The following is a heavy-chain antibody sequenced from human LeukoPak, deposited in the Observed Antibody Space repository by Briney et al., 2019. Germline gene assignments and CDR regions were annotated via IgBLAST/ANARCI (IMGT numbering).Heavy chain of an antibody. CDR2: ISASGGST. Sequence: GGTLRLSCAASGFTFSGYGMSWVRQAPGKGLEWVSGISASGGSTYYADSVKGRFTISRDNSKNTLYRQMNSLRAEDTAVYYCAKGSVGFGELFDYWGQGTLVTVSS. D-gene: IGHD3-10*01. CDR1: GFTFSGYG. V-gene: IGHV3-23*01. J-gene: IGHJ4*02. CDR3: AKGSVGFGELFDY.